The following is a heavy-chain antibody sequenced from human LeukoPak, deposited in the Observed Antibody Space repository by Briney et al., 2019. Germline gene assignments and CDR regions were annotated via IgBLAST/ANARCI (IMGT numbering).Heavy chain of an antibody. D-gene: IGHD3-22*01. CDR3: ARGRQDVTMIVVVMTAVSYYLDV. CDR1: GGSFSGYY. J-gene: IGHJ6*03. V-gene: IGHV4-34*01. CDR2: MNPSGST. Sequence: SSETLSLTCAVYGGSFSGYYWTWIRQTPEKGLEWIGEMNPSGSTNYNQSLKSRVTISVDTSKNQFSLELSSVTAADTAVYYCARGRQDVTMIVVVMTAVSYYLDVWGKGTTVTVS.